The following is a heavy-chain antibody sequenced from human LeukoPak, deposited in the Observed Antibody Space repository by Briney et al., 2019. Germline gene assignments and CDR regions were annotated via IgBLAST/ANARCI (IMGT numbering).Heavy chain of an antibody. Sequence: ASVKVSCKASGGTFSSYAISWVRQAPGQGLEWMGGIIPIFGTANYAQKFQGRVTITADESTSTAYMELSSLRSEDTAVYYCARSLGDYGHYYYGMDVWGQGTTVTVSS. CDR1: GGTFSSYA. D-gene: IGHD4-17*01. V-gene: IGHV1-69*01. J-gene: IGHJ6*02. CDR2: IIPIFGTA. CDR3: ARSLGDYGHYYYGMDV.